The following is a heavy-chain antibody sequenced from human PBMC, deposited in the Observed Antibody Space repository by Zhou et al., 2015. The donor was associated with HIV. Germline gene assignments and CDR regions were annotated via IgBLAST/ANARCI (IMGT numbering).Heavy chain of an antibody. CDR3: ARCPVLRFLEWSPYYYYYGMDV. CDR1: GGTFSSYA. Sequence: QVQLVQSGAEVKKPGSSVKVSCKASGGTFSSYAISWVRQAPGQGLEWMGGIIPIFGTANYAQKFQGRVTITADESTSTAYMELSSLRSEDTAVYYCARCPVLRFLEWSPYYYYYGMDVWGQGP. CDR2: IIPIFGTA. V-gene: IGHV1-69*01. D-gene: IGHD3-3*01. J-gene: IGHJ6*02.